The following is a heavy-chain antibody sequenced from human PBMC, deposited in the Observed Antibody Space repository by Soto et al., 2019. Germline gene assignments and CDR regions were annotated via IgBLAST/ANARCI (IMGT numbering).Heavy chain of an antibody. J-gene: IGHJ4*02. D-gene: IGHD6-13*01. Sequence: EVQLLESGGGLVQPGGSLRLSCTASGFTFSSYAMTWVRQAPGKGLEWVSSVPVGGGNTYYTDSVKGRFTISRDNSKNTLYLQMNSLRAEDTAVYYCAKGGTEQLVRVWIGSWGQGTLVTVSS. CDR3: AKGGTEQLVRVWIGS. CDR1: GFTFSSYA. CDR2: VPVGGGNT. V-gene: IGHV3-23*01.